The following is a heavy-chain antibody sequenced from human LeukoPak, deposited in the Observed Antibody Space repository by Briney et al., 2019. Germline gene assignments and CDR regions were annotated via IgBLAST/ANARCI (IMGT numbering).Heavy chain of an antibody. V-gene: IGHV3-23*01. D-gene: IGHD3-22*01. CDR1: GFTFSTYA. J-gene: IGHJ3*02. Sequence: PGGSLRLSCAASGFTFSTYAMTWVRQAPGQGLEWVSSISGSGSGTYYADSVKGRFTISRDNSKNTLYLQMNSLRAEDTAVYYCAKDRRPTYYSDSSGYYFRDAFDIWGQGTMVTVSS. CDR2: ISGSGSGT. CDR3: AKDRRPTYYSDSSGYYFRDAFDI.